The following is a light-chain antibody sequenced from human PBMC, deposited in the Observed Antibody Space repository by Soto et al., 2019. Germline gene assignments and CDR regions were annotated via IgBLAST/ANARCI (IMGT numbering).Light chain of an antibody. Sequence: QPVLTQPPSASGTPGQRVTISCSGSSSNIGSNTVNWYQQLPGTAPKLLIYSNNQRPSGVPDRFSGSKSGTSASLAISGLQSEDEADYYCAAWDDSLNVLFGGGTEVTVL. CDR1: SSNIGSNT. J-gene: IGLJ2*01. CDR3: AAWDDSLNVL. CDR2: SNN. V-gene: IGLV1-44*01.